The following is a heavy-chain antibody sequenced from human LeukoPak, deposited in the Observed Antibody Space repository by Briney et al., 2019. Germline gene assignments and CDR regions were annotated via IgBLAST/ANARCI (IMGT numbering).Heavy chain of an antibody. CDR1: GGSITSSSYY. J-gene: IGHJ6*03. CDR3: ARPSSGYYYDYMDV. V-gene: IGHV4-39*01. Sequence: SETLSLTCTVSGGSITSSSYYWGWIRQPPGKGLEWIGSFSYSGTAYFNPSLESRVTMSVGTSNNQVSLNVSSVTAADTGVYYCARPSSGYYYDYMDVWGKGTLVTVSS. CDR2: FSYSGTA. D-gene: IGHD3-22*01.